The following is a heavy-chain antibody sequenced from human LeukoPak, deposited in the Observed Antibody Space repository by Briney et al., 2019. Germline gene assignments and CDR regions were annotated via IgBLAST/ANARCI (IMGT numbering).Heavy chain of an antibody. J-gene: IGHJ3*02. CDR2: ISYDGSNK. CDR1: GFTFSSYA. Sequence: GGSLRLSCAASGFTFSSYAMHWVRQAPGKGLEWVAVISYDGSNKYYADSVKGRFTISRDNSKNTLYPQMNSLRAEDTAVYYCARGYCSGGSCYPGDAFDIWGQGTMVTVSS. D-gene: IGHD2-15*01. CDR3: ARGYCSGGSCYPGDAFDI. V-gene: IGHV3-30*14.